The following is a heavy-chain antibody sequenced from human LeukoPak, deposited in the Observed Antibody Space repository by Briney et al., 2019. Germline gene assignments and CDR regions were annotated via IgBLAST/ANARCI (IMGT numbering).Heavy chain of an antibody. CDR1: GYTFSSYG. J-gene: IGHJ4*02. Sequence: ASVKVSCKASGYTFSSYGISWVRQAPGQGLEWMGWISAYNGNTNYAQKLQGRVTMTTDTSTSTAYMELRSLRSDDTAVYYCARQRHYYGSGSLCDYWGPGTLVTVSS. D-gene: IGHD3-10*01. CDR2: ISAYNGNT. V-gene: IGHV1-18*04. CDR3: ARQRHYYGSGSLCDY.